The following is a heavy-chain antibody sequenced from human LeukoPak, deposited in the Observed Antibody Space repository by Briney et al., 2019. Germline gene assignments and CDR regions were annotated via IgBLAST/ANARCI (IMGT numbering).Heavy chain of an antibody. Sequence: SETLSLTCTVSGGSISSGNYFWSWIRQPAGKGLEWIGRFYTSGSTNYNPSLKSRVTIPVDTSNNQFSLKLSSVTAADTAVYYCATQDSSSWYFDYWGQGTLVTVSS. CDR3: ATQDSSSWYFDY. D-gene: IGHD6-13*01. CDR2: FYTSGST. CDR1: GGSISSGNYF. J-gene: IGHJ4*02. V-gene: IGHV4-61*02.